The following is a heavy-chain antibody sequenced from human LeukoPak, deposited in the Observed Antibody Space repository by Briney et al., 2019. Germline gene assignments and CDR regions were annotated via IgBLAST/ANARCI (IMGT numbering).Heavy chain of an antibody. CDR2: IYYSGST. D-gene: IGHD2-21*02. CDR1: GGSISSGDYY. J-gene: IGHJ4*02. V-gene: IGHV4-30-4*01. Sequence: SETLSLTCTVSGGSISSGDYYWSWIRQPPGKGLEWIGYIYYSGSTYYNPSLKSRVTISVDTSKNQFSLKLSSVIAAGTAVYYCARGDCGGDCYVSYWGQGTLVTVSS. CDR3: ARGDCGGDCYVSY.